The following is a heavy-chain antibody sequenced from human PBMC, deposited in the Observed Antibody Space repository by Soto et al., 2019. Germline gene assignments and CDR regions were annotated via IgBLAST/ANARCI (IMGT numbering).Heavy chain of an antibody. CDR2: IIPIFGTA. D-gene: IGHD6-6*01. J-gene: IGHJ3*02. CDR3: TRDLSIAARPVAFDI. CDR1: GVTVSSYA. V-gene: IGHV1-69*01. Sequence: XVKVSCNASGVTVSSYAISWVRQAPGQGLEWMGGIIPIFGTANYAQKFQGRVTITADESTSTAYMELSNLRSEDTAVYYCTRDLSIAARPVAFDIWGQGTMVTVSS.